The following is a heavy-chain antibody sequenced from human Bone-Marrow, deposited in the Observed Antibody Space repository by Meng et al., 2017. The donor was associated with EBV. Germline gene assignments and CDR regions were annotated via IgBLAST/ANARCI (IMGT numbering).Heavy chain of an antibody. V-gene: IGHV1-2*06. CDR2: INPLTGVT. Sequence: QVQLVQSGDEVKEPGASVKVACKASGYNFRNYFMHWVRQAPGQGLEYMGRINPLTGVTNYVQKFQGRVTVTRDTSISTSYMELSGLTHDDTAVYFCAGGWAPDYWGQDTLVTVSS. CDR1: GYNFRNYF. J-gene: IGHJ4*02. CDR3: AGGWAPDY. D-gene: IGHD6-19*01.